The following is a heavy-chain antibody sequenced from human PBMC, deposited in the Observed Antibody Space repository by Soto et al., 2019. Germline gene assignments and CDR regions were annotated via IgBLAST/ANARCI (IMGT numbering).Heavy chain of an antibody. J-gene: IGHJ3*02. D-gene: IGHD6-13*01. V-gene: IGHV4-61*01. CDR3: ARVLGYSSSWPDAFDI. CDR1: GGSVSSGSYY. CDR2: IYYSGST. Sequence: SETLSLTCTVSGGSVSSGSYYWSWIRQPPGKGLEWIGYIYYSGSTNYNPSLKSRVTISVDTSKNQFSLKLSSVTAADTAVYYCARVLGYSSSWPDAFDIWGQGTMVTVSS.